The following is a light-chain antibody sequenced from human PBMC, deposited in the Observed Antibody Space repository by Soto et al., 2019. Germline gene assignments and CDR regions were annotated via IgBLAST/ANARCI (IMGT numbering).Light chain of an antibody. CDR2: AVT. CDR3: SAYASSRML. V-gene: IGLV2-14*01. Sequence: QSVLTKAASVSGSPGQSITISCTGTSSDVGGYNYVSWYQQHPGKAPKLMIYAVTDRPSGVSSRFSGSKSGNTASLTISGLQDEYDADYYCSAYASSRMLFGPATNLTVL. J-gene: IGLJ1*01. CDR1: SSDVGGYNY.